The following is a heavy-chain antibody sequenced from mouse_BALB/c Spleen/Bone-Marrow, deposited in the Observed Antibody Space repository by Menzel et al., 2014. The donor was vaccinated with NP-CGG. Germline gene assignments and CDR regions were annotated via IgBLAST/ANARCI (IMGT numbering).Heavy chain of an antibody. Sequence: AQLKQSGPELVKPGASVKISCKASGYTFTDYNMHWVKQSHGQSLEWIGYVYPYNGGTGYNQEFKSKATLTVDNSSSTAYMELRSLTSEDSAVYYCARIYDGYFLFDYWGQGTTLTVSS. CDR1: GYTFTDYN. V-gene: IGHV1S29*02. D-gene: IGHD2-3*01. J-gene: IGHJ2*01. CDR3: ARIYDGYFLFDY. CDR2: VYPYNGGT.